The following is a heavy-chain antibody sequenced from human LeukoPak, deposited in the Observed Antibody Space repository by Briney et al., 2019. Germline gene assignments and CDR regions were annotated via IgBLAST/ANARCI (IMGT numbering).Heavy chain of an antibody. J-gene: IGHJ6*03. CDR3: ARFRPYYYYMDV. CDR2: IYYSGST. V-gene: IGHV4-59*01. Sequence: KGLEWIGYIYYSGSTNYNPSLKSRVTISVDTSKNQFSLKLSSVTAADTAVYYCARFRPYYYYMDVWGKGTTVTVSS.